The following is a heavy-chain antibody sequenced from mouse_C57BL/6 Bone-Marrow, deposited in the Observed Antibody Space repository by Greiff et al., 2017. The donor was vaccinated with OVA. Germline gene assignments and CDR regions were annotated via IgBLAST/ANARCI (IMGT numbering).Heavy chain of an antibody. CDR2: IDPENGDT. Sequence: EVQLQQSGAELVRPGASVKLSCTASGFNIKDDYMHWVKQRPEQGLEWIGWIDPENGDTEYASKFQGKATITADTSSNTAYLQLSSLTSEDAAVYYCTTALLITTVVATDARDYGGQGTSATVSA. CDR3: TTALLITTVVATDARDY. J-gene: IGHJ4*01. D-gene: IGHD1-1*01. V-gene: IGHV14-4*01. CDR1: GFNIKDDY.